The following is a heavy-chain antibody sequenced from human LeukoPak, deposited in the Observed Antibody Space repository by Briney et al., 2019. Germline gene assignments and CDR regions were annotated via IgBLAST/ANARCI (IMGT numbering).Heavy chain of an antibody. CDR2: MNPNSGNT. CDR1: GYTFTSYD. CDR3: ARGGYCSSTSCSDAFDI. J-gene: IGHJ3*02. D-gene: IGHD2-2*01. Sequence: ASVKVSCKASGYTFTSYDINWVRQATGQGLEWMGWMNPNSGNTGYAQKFQGRVTMTRNTSISTAYMELSSLRSEDTAVYYCARGGYCSSTSCSDAFDIWGQGTMVTVSS. V-gene: IGHV1-8*01.